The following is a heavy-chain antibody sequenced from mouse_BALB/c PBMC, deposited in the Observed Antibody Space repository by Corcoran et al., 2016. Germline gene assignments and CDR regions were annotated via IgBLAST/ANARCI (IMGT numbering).Heavy chain of an antibody. J-gene: IGHJ4*01. Sequence: QIQLVQSGPELKKPGATVKISCKASGYTFTNYGMNWVKQAPGKGLKWMGWINTYTGAPTYADDFTGQFAFSLETSASTAYLQINNLKNEDTATYFCARRASIRLRRYYAMDYWGQGTSVTVSS. V-gene: IGHV9-3-1*01. CDR3: ARRASIRLRRYYAMDY. CDR1: GYTFTNYG. D-gene: IGHD2-4*01. CDR2: INTYTGAP.